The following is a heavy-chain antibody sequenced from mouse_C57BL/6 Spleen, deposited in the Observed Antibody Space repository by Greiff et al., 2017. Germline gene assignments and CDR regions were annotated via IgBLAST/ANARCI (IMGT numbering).Heavy chain of an antibody. CDR1: GYAFSSSW. D-gene: IGHD1-1*01. CDR3: ARGIYYYGSSYAMDY. CDR2: ISPGDGDT. Sequence: QVQLQQSGPELVKPGASVKISCKASGYAFSSSWMNWVKQRPGKGLEWIGRISPGDGDTNYNGKFKGKATLTADKSSSTAYMQLSSLTSEDSAVYVCARGIYYYGSSYAMDYWGQGTSVTVSS. V-gene: IGHV1-82*01. J-gene: IGHJ4*01.